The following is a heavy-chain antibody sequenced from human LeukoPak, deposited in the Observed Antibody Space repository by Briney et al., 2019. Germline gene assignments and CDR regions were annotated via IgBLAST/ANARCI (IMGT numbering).Heavy chain of an antibody. Sequence: SETLSLTCAVYGGSFSGYYWSWIRQPPGKGLEWIGEINHSGSTNYNPSLKSRVTISVDTSKNQFSLKLSSVTAADTAVYYCARENAMVRGVPVYWGQGTLVTVSS. J-gene: IGHJ4*02. V-gene: IGHV4-34*01. CDR3: ARENAMVRGVPVY. D-gene: IGHD3-10*01. CDR1: GGSFSGYY. CDR2: INHSGST.